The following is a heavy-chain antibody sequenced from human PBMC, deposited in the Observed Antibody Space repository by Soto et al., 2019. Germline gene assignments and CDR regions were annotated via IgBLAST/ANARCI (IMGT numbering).Heavy chain of an antibody. Sequence: EVQLVESGGGLVQPGRSLRLSCAASGFTFDDYGMHWVRQAPGKGLEWVSGISRNSGSIGYADSVKGRFTVSRDNAKNSLDLQMNSLRAEDTALYYCAKGKQWLVPPDDYWGQGTLVTVSS. J-gene: IGHJ4*02. V-gene: IGHV3-9*01. D-gene: IGHD6-19*01. CDR2: ISRNSGSI. CDR1: GFTFDDYG. CDR3: AKGKQWLVPPDDY.